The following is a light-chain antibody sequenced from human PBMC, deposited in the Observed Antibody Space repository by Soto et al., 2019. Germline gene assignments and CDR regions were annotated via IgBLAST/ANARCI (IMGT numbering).Light chain of an antibody. CDR1: QSVSNN. J-gene: IGKJ1*01. CDR3: QQYNNWWT. Sequence: EIVMTQSPATLSVSPGERATLSCRASQSVSNNLAWYQKKPGQAPRLLIYGASTRATGIPARFSGSGSGTEFTFTISSLQSEDFAFYYCQQYNNWWTFGHGTRVDI. CDR2: GAS. V-gene: IGKV3-15*01.